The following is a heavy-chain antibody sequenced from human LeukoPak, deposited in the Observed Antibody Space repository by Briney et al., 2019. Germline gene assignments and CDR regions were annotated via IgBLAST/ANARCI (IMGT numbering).Heavy chain of an antibody. CDR1: GFTFSSYG. D-gene: IGHD6-13*01. CDR3: ARTGVSAAAGTGYYFDY. Sequence: GGSLRLSCAASGFTFSSYGIHWVRQAPGKGLEWVAVISYDGSNKYYADSVKGRFTISRDNSKNTLYLQMNSLRAEDTAVYYCARTGVSAAAGTGYYFDYWGQGTLVTVSS. J-gene: IGHJ4*02. CDR2: ISYDGSNK. V-gene: IGHV3-30*03.